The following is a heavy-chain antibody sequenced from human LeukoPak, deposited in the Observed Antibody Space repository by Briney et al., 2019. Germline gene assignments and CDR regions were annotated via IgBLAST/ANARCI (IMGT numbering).Heavy chain of an antibody. D-gene: IGHD3-10*01. V-gene: IGHV4-59*01. Sequence: SETLSLTCVVSGGSINNYYWGWIRQPPGRGLEWIGYIYYSGSTNYNPSLKGRVTISVDTSKNQFSLKLSSVTAADTAVYYCARSLYYAEADYWGQGTLVTVSS. CDR1: GGSINNYY. CDR2: IYYSGST. CDR3: ARSLYYAEADY. J-gene: IGHJ4*02.